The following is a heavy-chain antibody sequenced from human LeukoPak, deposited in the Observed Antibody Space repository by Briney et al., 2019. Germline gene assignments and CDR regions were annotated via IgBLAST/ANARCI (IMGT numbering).Heavy chain of an antibody. Sequence: PGGSLRLSCAASGFTFSSYSMNWVRQAPGKGLEWVSYISSSSSTIYYADSVKGRFTISRDNAKNSLYRQMNSLIDEYTTVYYCARGRTNYFDYWGQGTLVTVSS. CDR2: ISSSSSTI. J-gene: IGHJ4*02. CDR3: ARGRTNYFDY. CDR1: GFTFSSYS. V-gene: IGHV3-48*02.